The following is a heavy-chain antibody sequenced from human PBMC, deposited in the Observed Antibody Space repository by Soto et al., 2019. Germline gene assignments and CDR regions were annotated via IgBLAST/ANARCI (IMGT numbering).Heavy chain of an antibody. D-gene: IGHD2-2*01. Sequence: EVQLVESGGGVIQHGGSLRLSCGASGFTFSNCWMHWVRQAPGKGLVWVSRINSAGGSTTYSGSVKGPFTISRDNTKNTLYLPMNSMRAADTAVYYCASGRLLPTATWLDPWGQGTLVTVSS. CDR1: GFTFSNCW. CDR2: INSAGGST. CDR3: ASGRLLPTATWLDP. V-gene: IGHV3-74*01. J-gene: IGHJ5*02.